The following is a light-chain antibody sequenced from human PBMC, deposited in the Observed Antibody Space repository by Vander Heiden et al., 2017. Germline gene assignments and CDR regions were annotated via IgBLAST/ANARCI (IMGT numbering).Light chain of an antibody. CDR1: QRINTY. J-gene: IGKJ5*01. CDR2: STS. CDR3: QQTYNAVT. V-gene: IGKV1-39*01. Sequence: SQVTQSPSSLSASVGDRVTITWRTSQRINTYLNWYQKKPGKAPKLLIYSTSPLESGVSSSFSGSGSGTDFTLTIFSLQPEDSATYYCQQTYNAVTFGQGTRLEI.